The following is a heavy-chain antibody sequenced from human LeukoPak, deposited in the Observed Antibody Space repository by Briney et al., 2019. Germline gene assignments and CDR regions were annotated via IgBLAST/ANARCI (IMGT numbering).Heavy chain of an antibody. D-gene: IGHD1-26*01. CDR1: GGSISSYY. Sequence: PSETLSLTCTVSGGSISSYYWSWVRQPPGKGLEWIGYISYSGSTNYNPSLKSRVTISVDTSKNQFSLKLSSVTAADTAVYYCARHLGATPFDYWGQGTLVTVSS. J-gene: IGHJ4*02. CDR2: ISYSGST. CDR3: ARHLGATPFDY. V-gene: IGHV4-59*08.